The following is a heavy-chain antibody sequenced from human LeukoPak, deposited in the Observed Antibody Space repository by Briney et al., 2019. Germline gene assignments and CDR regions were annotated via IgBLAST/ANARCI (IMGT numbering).Heavy chain of an antibody. CDR2: IWPGDSNT. CDR1: GYTFTSYW. J-gene: IGHJ4*02. Sequence: GESLKISCNGSGYTFTSYWIGWLRQMPGKGLEWMGIIWPGDSNTRYSPSFQGQVTISADKSISTAYLQWSSLKASDTAMYYCARRPAASSNWDSWGQGTLVTVSS. D-gene: IGHD1-1*01. V-gene: IGHV5-51*01. CDR3: ARRPAASSNWDS.